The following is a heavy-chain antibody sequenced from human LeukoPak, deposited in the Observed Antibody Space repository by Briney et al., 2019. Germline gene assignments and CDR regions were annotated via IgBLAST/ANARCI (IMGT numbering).Heavy chain of an antibody. CDR2: ISGSGVGT. D-gene: IGHD6-6*01. J-gene: IGHJ6*03. Sequence: GGSLRLSCAASGFTFSSYTMNWVRQAPGKGLEWVSAISGSGVGTYYADSVKGRFTISRDNSWNTLYLQMNSLRAEDTAVYYCAKRIAARPGVGYYYYMDVWGKGTTVTVSS. CDR1: GFTFSSYT. V-gene: IGHV3-23*01. CDR3: AKRIAARPGVGYYYYMDV.